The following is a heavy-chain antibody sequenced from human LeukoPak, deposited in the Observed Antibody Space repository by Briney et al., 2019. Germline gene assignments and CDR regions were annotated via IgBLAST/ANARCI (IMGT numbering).Heavy chain of an antibody. CDR2: IKQDGSDK. CDR3: ATHPGDYWFGYLQL. J-gene: IGHJ4*02. D-gene: IGHD3-10*01. V-gene: IGHV3-7*01. Sequence: GGSLRLSCAASGFTFSSYWMSWVRQAPGKGLEWVAHIKQDGSDKYYVDSVKGRFSVSGDNAKNSLYLQMNSLRAEDTAVYYCATHPGDYWFGYLQLWGQGTLVTVSS. CDR1: GFTFSSYW.